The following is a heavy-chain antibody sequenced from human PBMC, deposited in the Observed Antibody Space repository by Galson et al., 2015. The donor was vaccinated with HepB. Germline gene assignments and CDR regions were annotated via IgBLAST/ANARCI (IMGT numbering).Heavy chain of an antibody. CDR2: TYYRSKWYY. D-gene: IGHD5-24*01. Sequence: CAISGDSVSSTGASWNWIRQSPSRGLEWLGKTYYRSKWYYAYADPVKSRIIINADTSKNQFSLHLTSVTPEDTAVYYCARGGDGGGDYWGQGTQVTVSS. J-gene: IGHJ4*02. CDR1: GDSVSSTGAS. CDR3: ARGGDGGGDY. V-gene: IGHV6-1*01.